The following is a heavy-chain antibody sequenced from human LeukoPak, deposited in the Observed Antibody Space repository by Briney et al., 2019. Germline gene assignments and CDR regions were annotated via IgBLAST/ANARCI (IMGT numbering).Heavy chain of an antibody. V-gene: IGHV4-59*01. CDR1: GASITSYY. CDR3: ATRRIAVAAPFDY. Sequence: SETLSLTCAVSGASITSYYWSWIRQPPGKGLEWISYIYYRGSTDYNPSLTSRVTMSVDTYKNEFSLKLSSVTTADTAVYYCATRRIAVAAPFDYWGQGTLVTVSS. D-gene: IGHD6-19*01. J-gene: IGHJ4*02. CDR2: IYYRGST.